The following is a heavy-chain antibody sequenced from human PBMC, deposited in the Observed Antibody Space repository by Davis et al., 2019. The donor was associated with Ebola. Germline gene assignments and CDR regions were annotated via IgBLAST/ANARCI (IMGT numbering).Heavy chain of an antibody. CDR2: IKSKTDGGTT. CDR3: TTDSYYYDSSGDLL. J-gene: IGHJ4*02. D-gene: IGHD3-22*01. V-gene: IGHV3-15*01. Sequence: ESLKISCAASGFTFSNAWMSWVRQAPGKGLEWVGRIKSKTDGGTTDYAAPVKGRFTISRDDSKNTLYLKMNSLKTEDTAVYYCTTDSYYYDSSGDLLWGQGTLVSVSS. CDR1: GFTFSNAW.